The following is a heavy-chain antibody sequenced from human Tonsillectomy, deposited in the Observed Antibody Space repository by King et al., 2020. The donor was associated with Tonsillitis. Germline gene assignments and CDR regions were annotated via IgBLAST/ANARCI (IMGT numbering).Heavy chain of an antibody. CDR2: ITGGGST. J-gene: IGHJ4*02. Sequence: EVQLVESGGGSVQPGGSLRLSCAASGFTFSNYAMSWVRQAPGKGLEWVSAITGGGSTYYADTVRGRFTVSRENSKNTLFLQMNSLRFEDTAAYYRAKGALSRHFVLDCWGQGTLVTVS. V-gene: IGHV3-23*04. D-gene: IGHD3-9*01. CDR3: AKGALSRHFVLDC. CDR1: GFTFSNYA.